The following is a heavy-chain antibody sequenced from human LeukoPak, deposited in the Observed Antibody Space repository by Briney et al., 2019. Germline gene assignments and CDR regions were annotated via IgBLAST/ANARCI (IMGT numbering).Heavy chain of an antibody. V-gene: IGHV4-59*11. CDR2: ISYIGST. CDR1: ADSFSSHY. D-gene: IGHD4-17*01. Sequence: SETLSLTCAVSADSFSSHYWTWIRQPPGKGLGWIGYISYIGSTNYNPSLKSRVTISIDTSKNQFSLKLSSVTAADTAVYYCARDLVTVTKGFDIWGQGTMVSVSS. CDR3: ARDLVTVTKGFDI. J-gene: IGHJ3*02.